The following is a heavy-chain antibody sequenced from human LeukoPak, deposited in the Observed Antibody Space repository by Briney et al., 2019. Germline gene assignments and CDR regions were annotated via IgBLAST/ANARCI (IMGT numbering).Heavy chain of an antibody. CDR1: GFTLSGSA. CDR2: IRTKASNYAT. J-gene: IGHJ4*02. Sequence: GGSLRLSCAASGFTLSGSAVQWVRQAPGKGLEWVGRIRTKASNYATAYGAAVQGRFLISREDSKNMAFLQMNGLKTEDTAVYYCVRRFSGSYYYGHWGQGTLVTVSS. CDR3: VRRFSGSYYYGH. V-gene: IGHV3-73*01. D-gene: IGHD1-26*01.